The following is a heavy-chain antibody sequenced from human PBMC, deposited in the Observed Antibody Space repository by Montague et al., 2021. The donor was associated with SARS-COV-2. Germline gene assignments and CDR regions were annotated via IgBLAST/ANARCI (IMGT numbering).Heavy chain of an antibody. CDR3: ARIPNSYEIVRPLAQ. Sequence: SLRLSLSVSGFTFSSYEMNWVRQAPGKGLEWVSYISSSGSIIYYADSVRGRFTISRDNAKNSLYLQMNSLRAEDTAVYYCARIPNSYEIVRPLAQWGQGTLVTVSS. CDR1: GFTFSSYE. V-gene: IGHV3-48*03. D-gene: IGHD3-10*01. J-gene: IGHJ4*02. CDR2: ISSSGSII.